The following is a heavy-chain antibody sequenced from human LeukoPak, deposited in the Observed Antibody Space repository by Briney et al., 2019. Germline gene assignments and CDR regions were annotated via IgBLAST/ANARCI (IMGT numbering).Heavy chain of an antibody. Sequence: GGSLRLSCAASGFTFSSYGMHWVRQAPGKGLEWVAFIRYDGSNKYYADSVKGRFTISRDNSKNTLYLQMNSLRAEDTAVYYCAKPIRLWLERMAWDWGQGTLVTVSS. J-gene: IGHJ4*02. CDR3: AKPIRLWLERMAWD. V-gene: IGHV3-30*02. D-gene: IGHD5-18*01. CDR1: GFTFSSYG. CDR2: IRYDGSNK.